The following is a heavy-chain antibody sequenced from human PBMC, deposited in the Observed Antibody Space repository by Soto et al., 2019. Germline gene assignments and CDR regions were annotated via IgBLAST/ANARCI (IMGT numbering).Heavy chain of an antibody. CDR2: IDPSDSYA. Sequence: GESLKISCKGSGYSFTSYWISWVRQMPGKGLEWMGRIDPSDSYANYSPSFQGHVTISADKSISTAYLQWSSLKASDTAMYYCARIYCSSTSCYRMPFDYWGQGTLVTVSS. CDR3: ARIYCSSTSCYRMPFDY. V-gene: IGHV5-10-1*01. CDR1: GYSFTSYW. D-gene: IGHD2-2*01. J-gene: IGHJ4*02.